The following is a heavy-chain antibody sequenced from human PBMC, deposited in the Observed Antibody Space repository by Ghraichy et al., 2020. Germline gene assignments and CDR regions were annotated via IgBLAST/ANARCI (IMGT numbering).Heavy chain of an antibody. D-gene: IGHD1-1*01. CDR2: IYYSGST. CDR1: GDSISTYY. V-gene: IGHV4-59*01. CDR3: ARDGGTYGLDS. Sequence: SETLSLTCTLSGDSISTYYWNWIRQPPGRGLEWIGSIYYSGSTNYNPSLKSRVTISLDTSKNQFSLKLNSVTAADTAVYYCARDGGTYGLDSWGQGTLVTVSS. J-gene: IGHJ4*02.